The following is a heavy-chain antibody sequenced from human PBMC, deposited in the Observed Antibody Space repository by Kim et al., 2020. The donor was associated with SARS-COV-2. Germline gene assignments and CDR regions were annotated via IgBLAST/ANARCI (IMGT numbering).Heavy chain of an antibody. Sequence: SETLSLTCTVSGGSISSYYWSWIRQPPGKGLEWIGYIYYSGSTNYNPSLKSRVTISVDTSKNQFSLKLSSVTAADTAVYYCARSNVHYDFWSGYYYPDAFYLWGQGTMVTVSS. D-gene: IGHD3-3*01. V-gene: IGHV4-59*08. CDR1: GGSISSYY. CDR3: ARSNVHYDFWSGYYYPDAFYL. J-gene: IGHJ3*01. CDR2: IYYSGST.